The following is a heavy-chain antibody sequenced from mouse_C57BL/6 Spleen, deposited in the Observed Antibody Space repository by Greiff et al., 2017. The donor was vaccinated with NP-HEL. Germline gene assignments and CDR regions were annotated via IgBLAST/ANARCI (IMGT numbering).Heavy chain of an antibody. Sequence: QVQLQQSGAELVKPGASVKLSCKASGYTFTSYWMHWVKQRPGQGLEWIGMIHPNRGSTNYNEKFKSKATLTVDKSSSTAYMQLSSLTSEDSAVYYCAKRASYDGYPYYFDYWGQGTTLTVSS. J-gene: IGHJ2*01. V-gene: IGHV1-64*01. CDR2: IHPNRGST. D-gene: IGHD2-3*01. CDR1: GYTFTSYW. CDR3: AKRASYDGYPYYFDY.